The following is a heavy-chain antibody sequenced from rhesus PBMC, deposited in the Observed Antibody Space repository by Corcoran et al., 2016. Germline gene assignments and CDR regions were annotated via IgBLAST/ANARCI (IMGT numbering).Heavy chain of an antibody. CDR3: AREMGGSYSYYY. J-gene: IGHJ4*01. Sequence: QLQLQESGPGLVRPSETLSLTCAVYGGSLRSNYWSWLRHPPGQGLEWIGYIYGSCSSTNYNPSLKSRVTLSGDTAKNQLSLKLSSVTTADTAVYHCAREMGGSYSYYYWGQGVLVTVSS. CDR1: GGSLRSNY. D-gene: IGHD3-16*01. V-gene: IGHV4S11*01. CDR2: IYGSCSST.